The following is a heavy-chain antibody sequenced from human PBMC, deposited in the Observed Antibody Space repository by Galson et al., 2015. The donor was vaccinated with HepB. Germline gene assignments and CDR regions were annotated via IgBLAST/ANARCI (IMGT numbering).Heavy chain of an antibody. D-gene: IGHD2-21*02. CDR1: GYTFTSYG. J-gene: IGHJ4*02. CDR2: ISAYNGNI. CDR3: ARTGSVTATGSNSY. Sequence: QSGAEVKKPGASVKVSCKASGYTFTSYGTNWVRQAPGQGLEWMGWISAYNGNIKYAQKFQGRVTMTTDTSTSTAYMDLRSLTSDDTAVYYCARTGSVTATGSNSYWGQGTPVTVSS. V-gene: IGHV1-18*04.